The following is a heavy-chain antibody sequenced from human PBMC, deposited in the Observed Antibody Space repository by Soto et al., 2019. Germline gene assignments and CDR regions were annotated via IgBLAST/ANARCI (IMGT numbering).Heavy chain of an antibody. CDR2: ISWNSGSI. J-gene: IGHJ4*02. D-gene: IGHD3-9*01. V-gene: IGHV3-9*01. Sequence: PGGSLRLSCAASGFTFDDYAMHWVRQAPGKGLEWVSGISWNSGSIGYADSVKGRFTISRDNAKNSLYLQMNSLRAEDTALYYCAKDTPLLDILTGPPGVFDYWGQGTLVTVSS. CDR3: AKDTPLLDILTGPPGVFDY. CDR1: GFTFDDYA.